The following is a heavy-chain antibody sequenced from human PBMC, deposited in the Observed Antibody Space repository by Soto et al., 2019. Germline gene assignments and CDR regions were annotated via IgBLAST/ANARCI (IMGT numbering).Heavy chain of an antibody. Sequence: PFQMLSHTWGVSGGSISSGGYSWSWIRKPPGKGLEWIGYIYHSGSTYYNPSLKSRVTISVDRSKNQFSLKLSSVTAADTAVYYCARAPGYSGNWFDPWGQGTLVTVSS. D-gene: IGHD1-26*01. CDR1: GGSISSGGYS. CDR2: IYHSGST. CDR3: ARAPGYSGNWFDP. V-gene: IGHV4-30-2*01. J-gene: IGHJ5*02.